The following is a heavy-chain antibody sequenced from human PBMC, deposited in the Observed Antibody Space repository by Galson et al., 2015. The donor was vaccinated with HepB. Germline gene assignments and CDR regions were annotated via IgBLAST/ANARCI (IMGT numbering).Heavy chain of an antibody. CDR1: GGSFSGYY. CDR3: ARSWGPSYYYYYGMDV. V-gene: IGHV4-34*01. J-gene: IGHJ6*02. D-gene: IGHD7-27*01. Sequence: ETLSLTCAVYGGSFSGYYWSWIRQPPGKGLEWIGEINHSGSTNYNPSLKSRVTISVDTSKNQFSLKLSSVTAADTAVYYCARSWGPSYYYYYGMDVWGQGTTVTVSS. CDR2: INHSGST.